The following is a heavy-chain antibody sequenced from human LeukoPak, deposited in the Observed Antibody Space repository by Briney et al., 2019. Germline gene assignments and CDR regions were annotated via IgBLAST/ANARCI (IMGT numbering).Heavy chain of an antibody. CDR2: INPNSGGT. J-gene: IGHJ6*02. V-gene: IGHV1-2*02. CDR3: ARDAAGVIQLWLYLANDYYYGMDV. D-gene: IGHD5-18*01. CDR1: GYTFTGYY. Sequence: ASVKVSCKASGYTFTGYYMHWVRQAPGQGLEWMGWINPNSGGTNYAQRFQGRVTMTRDTSISTAYTELSRLRSDDTAVYYCARDAAGVIQLWLYLANDYYYGMDVWGQGTTVTVSS.